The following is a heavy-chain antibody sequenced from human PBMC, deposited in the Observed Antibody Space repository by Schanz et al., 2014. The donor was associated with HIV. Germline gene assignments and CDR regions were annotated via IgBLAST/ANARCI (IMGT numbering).Heavy chain of an antibody. CDR1: GFTFSSYG. CDR2: LWHDGSNK. CDR3: AKDPNDREKAFDY. Sequence: QVQLVESGGGVVQPGRSLRLSCAASGFTFSSYGMHWVRQAPGKGLEWVAVLWHDGSNKYYVDSVKDRFTISRDNSKNTLYLQMNGLRAEDTAVYYCAKDPNDREKAFDYWGQGTLVTVSS. V-gene: IGHV3-33*06. J-gene: IGHJ4*02. D-gene: IGHD3-22*01.